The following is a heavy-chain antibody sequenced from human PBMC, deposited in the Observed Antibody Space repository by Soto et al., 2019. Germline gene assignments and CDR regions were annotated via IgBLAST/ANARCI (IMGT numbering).Heavy chain of an antibody. J-gene: IGHJ4*02. V-gene: IGHV5-51*01. D-gene: IGHD4-4*01. Sequence: PGESLRVSYKGSGYSFTSYWIGWVRQMPGKGLEWMGIIYPGDSDTRYSPSFKGQVTISADKSISTAYVQWSSLKASDTAMYYCARLSDVGNSLSPTDYWGQGTLVSVSS. CDR2: IYPGDSDT. CDR1: GYSFTSYW. CDR3: ARLSDVGNSLSPTDY.